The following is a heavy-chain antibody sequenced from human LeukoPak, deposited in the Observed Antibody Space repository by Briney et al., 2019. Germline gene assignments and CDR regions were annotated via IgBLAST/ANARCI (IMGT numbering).Heavy chain of an antibody. CDR2: IIPIFGTA. CDR1: GGTLSSYA. D-gene: IGHD3-22*01. J-gene: IGHJ4*02. V-gene: IGHV1-69*13. Sequence: SVKVSCKASGGTLSSYAISWVRQAPGQGLEWMGGIIPIFGTANYAQKFQGRVTITSDESTSTAYMELSSLRSEDTAVYYCAREGLESSGLFDYWGQGTLVTVSS. CDR3: AREGLESSGLFDY.